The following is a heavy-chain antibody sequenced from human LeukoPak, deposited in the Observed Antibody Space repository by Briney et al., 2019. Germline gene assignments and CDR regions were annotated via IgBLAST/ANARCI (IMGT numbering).Heavy chain of an antibody. Sequence: SETLSLTCTVSGGSISSSSYYWGWIRQPPGKGLEWIGSIYYSGSTYYNPSLKSRVTISVDTSKNQFSLKLSSVTAADTAVYYCARAGGDIVVVPAATNFDYWGQGTLVTVSS. CDR2: IYYSGST. D-gene: IGHD2-2*01. V-gene: IGHV4-39*07. J-gene: IGHJ4*02. CDR3: ARAGGDIVVVPAATNFDY. CDR1: GGSISSSSYY.